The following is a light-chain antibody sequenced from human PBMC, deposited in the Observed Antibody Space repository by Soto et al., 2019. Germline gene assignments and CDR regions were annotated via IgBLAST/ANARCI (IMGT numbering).Light chain of an antibody. CDR3: SSYTSSSTLGV. J-gene: IGLJ1*01. CDR1: SSDVGGYNY. CDR2: DVS. V-gene: IGLV2-14*01. Sequence: QSMLTQPASVSGSPGQSITISCTGTSSDVGGYNYVSWYQQHPGKAPKLMIYDVSNRPSGVSNRFSGSKSGNTASLTISGLQAEDEADYYCSSYTSSSTLGVFGTGTKVHRP.